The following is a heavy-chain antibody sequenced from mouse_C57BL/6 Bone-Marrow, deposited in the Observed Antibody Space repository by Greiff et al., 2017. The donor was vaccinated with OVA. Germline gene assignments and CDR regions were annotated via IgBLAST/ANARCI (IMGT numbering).Heavy chain of an antibody. CDR1: GYSITSGYY. CDR2: ISYDGSN. D-gene: IGHD2-2*01. V-gene: IGHV3-6*01. CDR3: ARGGGVTTYFDV. Sequence: EVKLMESGPGLVKPSQSLSLTCSVTGYSITSGYYWNWIRQFPGNKLEWMGYISYDGSNNYNPSLKNRISITRDTSKNQFFLKLNSVTTEDTATYYCARGGGVTTYFDVWGTGTTVTVSS. J-gene: IGHJ1*03.